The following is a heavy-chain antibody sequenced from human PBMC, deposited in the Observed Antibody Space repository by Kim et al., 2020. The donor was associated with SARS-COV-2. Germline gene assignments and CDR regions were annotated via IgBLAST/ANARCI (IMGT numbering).Heavy chain of an antibody. Sequence: ASVKVSCKASGYTFTNHAINWVRQAPGRGLEWMGWINTDTGSPTYAPDFTGRFVFSLDTSVSTAYLQIRSLEAEDTALDYCARGVWGGCRYIDSWGQGTL. CDR1: GYTFTNHA. V-gene: IGHV7-4-1*02. J-gene: IGHJ4*02. CDR2: INTDTGSP. CDR3: ARGVWGGCRYIDS. D-gene: IGHD3-16*02.